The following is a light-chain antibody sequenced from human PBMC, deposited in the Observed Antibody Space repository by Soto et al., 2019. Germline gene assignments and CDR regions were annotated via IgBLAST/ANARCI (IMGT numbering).Light chain of an antibody. Sequence: EIVLTQSPGTLSLSPGERATLSCRASQSVSSSYLAWYQQKPGQAPRLLIYGASNRATGIPDRFSGSGSGTDFTLPISRLEPEDFAVYYCHQYDSSPLTFGGGTKVEIK. CDR1: QSVSSSY. V-gene: IGKV3-20*01. CDR2: GAS. J-gene: IGKJ4*01. CDR3: HQYDSSPLT.